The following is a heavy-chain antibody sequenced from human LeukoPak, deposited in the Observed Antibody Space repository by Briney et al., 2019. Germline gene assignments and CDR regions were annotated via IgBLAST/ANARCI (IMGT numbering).Heavy chain of an antibody. Sequence: ASVKVSCKASGYTFTSYNIGWVRQAPGQGLDWMGWISTYNGNTHYAQKLQDRVTMTTDTSTSTASMELRSLTSDDTAVYYCARTGTVITPGGPLLDYWGQGTLVTVSS. CDR2: ISTYNGNT. J-gene: IGHJ4*02. D-gene: IGHD4-23*01. V-gene: IGHV1-18*01. CDR1: GYTFTSYN. CDR3: ARTGTVITPGGPLLDY.